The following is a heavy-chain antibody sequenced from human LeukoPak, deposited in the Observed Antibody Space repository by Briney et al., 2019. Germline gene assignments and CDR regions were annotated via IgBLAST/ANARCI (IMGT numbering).Heavy chain of an antibody. V-gene: IGHV3-7*01. CDR2: IKQDASER. D-gene: IGHD1-1*01. Sequence: GGPLRFSCAAFGFTFISYWMTWVGQAPGKGRDWVANIKQDASERYYVDSVKGRFTISRDNAKNSLYLQMNSLRAEDTAVYYCATPTAGTWHFDYWGQGTLVTVSS. CDR3: ATPTAGTWHFDY. J-gene: IGHJ4*02. CDR1: GFTFISYW.